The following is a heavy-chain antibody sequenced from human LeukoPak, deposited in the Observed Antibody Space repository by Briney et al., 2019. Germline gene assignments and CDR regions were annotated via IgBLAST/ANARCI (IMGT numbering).Heavy chain of an antibody. V-gene: IGHV1-18*01. CDR1: GYTFTSYG. CDR3: ARGGRLAARQHSDY. CDR2: ISAYNGNT. D-gene: IGHD6-6*01. Sequence: ASVTVSCTASGYTFTSYGISWVRQAPGQGLEWMGWISAYNGNTNYAQKRQGRVTMTTDTSTSTAYMERRSLRSDDTAVYYCARGGRLAARQHSDYWGQGTLVSVSS. J-gene: IGHJ4*02.